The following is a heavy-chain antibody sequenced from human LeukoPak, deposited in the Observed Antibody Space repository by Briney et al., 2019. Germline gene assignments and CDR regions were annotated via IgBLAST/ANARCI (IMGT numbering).Heavy chain of an antibody. CDR3: ARLRYLGYCSSTSCYP. D-gene: IGHD2-2*01. CDR2: IYDSGST. V-gene: IGHV4-59*12. CDR1: GGSISSYY. J-gene: IGHJ5*02. Sequence: SETLSLTCIVSGGSISSYYWSWIRQPPGKGLEWIGYIYDSGSTNYNPSLKSRVTISVDTSKNQFSLKLSSVTAADTAVYYCARLRYLGYCSSTSCYPWGQGTLVTVSS.